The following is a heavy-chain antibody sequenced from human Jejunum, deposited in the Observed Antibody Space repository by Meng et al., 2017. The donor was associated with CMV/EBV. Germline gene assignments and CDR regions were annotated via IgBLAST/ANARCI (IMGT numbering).Heavy chain of an antibody. CDR2: IHYSGSA. Sequence: SGGSVPSDDYYWSWIRQPPGKGLESIGFIHYSGSANYNPSLKSRVTISLDTSKNQFSLRLTSVTAADTAVYYCATSPGYPREFGYWGQGTLVTVSS. CDR3: ATSPGYPREFGY. CDR1: GGSVPSDDYY. V-gene: IGHV4-61*08. D-gene: IGHD3-10*01. J-gene: IGHJ4*02.